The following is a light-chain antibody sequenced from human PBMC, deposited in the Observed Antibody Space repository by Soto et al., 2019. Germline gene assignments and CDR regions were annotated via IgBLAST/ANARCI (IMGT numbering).Light chain of an antibody. CDR2: EVS. CDR1: SSDVGSYNL. V-gene: IGLV2-23*02. Sequence: QSALTQPASVSGSLGQSITISCSGTSSDVGSYNLVSWYQQHPGKAPKLMIYEVSKRPSGLSNRFSGSKSGNTASLTISGLQAEDEADYYCCSYAGSSALYVFGTGTKLTVL. CDR3: CSYAGSSALYV. J-gene: IGLJ1*01.